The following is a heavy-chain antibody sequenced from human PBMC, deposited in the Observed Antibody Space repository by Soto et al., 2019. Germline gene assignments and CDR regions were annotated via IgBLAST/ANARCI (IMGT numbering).Heavy chain of an antibody. Sequence: SETLSLTCTVSDGSVNSHGNYCGWIRQPPGKGLEWIGSIYHSGSTYYNPSLKSRVTISVDTPQKLFSLKLSSVTAADTAVYYCARLPYSYSGYDETYFDYWGQGTLVTVSS. D-gene: IGHD5-12*01. J-gene: IGHJ4*02. CDR1: DGSVNSHGNY. V-gene: IGHV4-39*07. CDR3: ARLPYSYSGYDETYFDY. CDR2: IYHSGST.